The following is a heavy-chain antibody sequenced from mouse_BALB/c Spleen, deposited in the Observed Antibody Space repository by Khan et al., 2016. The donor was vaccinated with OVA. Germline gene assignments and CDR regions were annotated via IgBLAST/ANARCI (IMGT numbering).Heavy chain of an antibody. CDR2: IYPGSGNT. CDR1: GYTFTDYY. CDR3: ARMDTTSLDY. Sequence: QLQQSGTELTRPGASVKLSCKASGYTFTDYYITWVKQRTGQGLEWIGEIYPGSGNTYYNENFKGKATLTADKSSNTAYMQLSSLTSEDSAVYFCARMDTTSLDYWGQGTTLTVSS. V-gene: IGHV1-77*01. D-gene: IGHD2-3*01. J-gene: IGHJ2*01.